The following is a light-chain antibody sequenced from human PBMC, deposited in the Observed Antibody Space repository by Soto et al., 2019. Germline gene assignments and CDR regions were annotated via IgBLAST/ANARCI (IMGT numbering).Light chain of an antibody. J-gene: IGLJ2*01. V-gene: IGLV1-51*01. CDR2: DNN. CDR3: GTWDSSLSAVA. CDR1: SSNIGNNY. Sequence: QSVLTQPPSVSAAPGQKVTSSCSGSSSNIGNNYVSWYQQLPGTAPKLLIYDNNKRPSGIPDRFSGSKSGTSATLGITGLQTGDEADYYCGTWDSSLSAVAFGGGTKLTVL.